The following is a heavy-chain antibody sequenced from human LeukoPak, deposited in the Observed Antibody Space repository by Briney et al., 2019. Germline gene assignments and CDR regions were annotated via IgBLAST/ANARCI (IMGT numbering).Heavy chain of an antibody. D-gene: IGHD3-22*01. V-gene: IGHV3-21*01. CDR1: GFTFSSYS. Sequence: PGGSLRLSCAASGFTFSSYSMNWVRQAPGKGLEWVSSISSSSSYIYYADSVKGRLTISRDNAKNSLYLQMNSLRAEDTAVYYCARDPVHYYDSSGYYSHSDYWGQGTLVTVSS. J-gene: IGHJ4*02. CDR3: ARDPVHYYDSSGYYSHSDY. CDR2: ISSSSSYI.